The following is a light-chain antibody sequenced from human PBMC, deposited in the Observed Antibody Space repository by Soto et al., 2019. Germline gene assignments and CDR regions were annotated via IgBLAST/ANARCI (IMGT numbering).Light chain of an antibody. Sequence: EIVMTQSPATLSVSLGERATLSCRASQSVSSNFAWYQQRPGQAPRLLIYGASSRATGIPDRFSGSGSGTEFRIAFCSVRVDDFAPQYCQQLYTAAGTVGEGTKVDIK. CDR3: QQLYTAAGT. V-gene: IGKV3D-15*01. J-gene: IGKJ1*01. CDR2: GAS. CDR1: QSVSSN.